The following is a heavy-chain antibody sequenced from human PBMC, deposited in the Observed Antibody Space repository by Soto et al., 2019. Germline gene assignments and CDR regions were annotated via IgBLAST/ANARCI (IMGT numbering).Heavy chain of an antibody. J-gene: IGHJ6*02. Sequence: QVQLVESGGGLVKPGGSLRLSCAASGLIFSDYYMSWIRQAPGKGLEWVSYISSSGHYTKNADSVQGRFTFSRDNAKNSLYLQMNNLRAEDTAVYYCARELDGIDVWGQGTTVTVSS. CDR1: GLIFSDYY. CDR2: ISSSGHYT. CDR3: ARELDGIDV. V-gene: IGHV3-11*05.